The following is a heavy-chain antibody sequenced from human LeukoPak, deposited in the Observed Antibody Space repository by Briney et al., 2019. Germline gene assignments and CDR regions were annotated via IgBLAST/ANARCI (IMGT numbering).Heavy chain of an antibody. Sequence: ASVKVSCKASGGTFSSYTISWVRQAPGQGLEWMGRIIPILGIANYAQKFQGRVTITADKSTSTAYMELSSLRPEDTAVYHCARASGSYVGQFDYWGQGTLVTVSS. D-gene: IGHD1-26*01. V-gene: IGHV1-69*02. CDR3: ARASGSYVGQFDY. CDR2: IIPILGIA. J-gene: IGHJ4*02. CDR1: GGTFSSYT.